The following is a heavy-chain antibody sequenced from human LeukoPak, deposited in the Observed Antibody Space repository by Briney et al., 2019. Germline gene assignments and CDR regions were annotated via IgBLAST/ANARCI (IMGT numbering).Heavy chain of an antibody. CDR1: GFTFDDYA. D-gene: IGHD2-2*01. CDR2: ISWNSGSI. Sequence: GGSLRLSRAASGFTFDDYAMHWVRQAPGKGLEWVSGISWNSGSIGYADSVKGRFTISRDNAKNSLYLQMNSLRAEDTALYYCAKDLYQLLYAFDIWGQGTMVTVSS. CDR3: AKDLYQLLYAFDI. V-gene: IGHV3-9*01. J-gene: IGHJ3*02.